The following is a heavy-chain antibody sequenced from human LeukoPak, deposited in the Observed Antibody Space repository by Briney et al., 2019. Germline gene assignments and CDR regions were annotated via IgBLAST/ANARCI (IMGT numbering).Heavy chain of an antibody. J-gene: IGHJ6*03. Sequence: GGSLRLSCVGSGFTFSTYWMSWVRQAPGKGLEWVAHIKQDGSEKYYVDSVKGRFTISRDNAKNSLFLQVNSLRAEDTAVYYCARGGKIAGYYYFYMDVWGKGTTVIVPS. CDR3: ARGGKIAGYYYFYMDV. CDR1: GFTFSTYW. D-gene: IGHD2/OR15-2a*01. CDR2: IKQDGSEK. V-gene: IGHV3-7*01.